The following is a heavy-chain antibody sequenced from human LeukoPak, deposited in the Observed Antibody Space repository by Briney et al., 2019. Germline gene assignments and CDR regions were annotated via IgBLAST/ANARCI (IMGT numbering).Heavy chain of an antibody. CDR3: ARQGRATVVMYMDD. CDR1: GGSISSSSDN. Sequence: SETLSLTCSVSGGSISSSSDNWGWIRQPPGKGLEWIGSIYYTGITYYNPSLMSRVSMSVDTSKNQFSLRLSSVTAADTAMYYCARQGRATVVMYMDDWGKGTTVTVYS. D-gene: IGHD4-23*01. J-gene: IGHJ6*03. V-gene: IGHV4-39*01. CDR2: IYYTGIT.